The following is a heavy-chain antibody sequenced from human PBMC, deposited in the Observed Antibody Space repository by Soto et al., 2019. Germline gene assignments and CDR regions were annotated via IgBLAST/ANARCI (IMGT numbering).Heavy chain of an antibody. Sequence: ASVKVSCKASGYTFXSYGISWVRQAPGQGLEWMGWISAYNGNTNYAQKLQGRVTMTTDTSTSTAYMELRSLRSDDTAVYYCARDRRPYYDFWSGSPAYGMDVWGQGTTVTVSS. J-gene: IGHJ6*02. CDR1: GYTFXSYG. CDR3: ARDRRPYYDFWSGSPAYGMDV. V-gene: IGHV1-18*01. CDR2: ISAYNGNT. D-gene: IGHD3-3*01.